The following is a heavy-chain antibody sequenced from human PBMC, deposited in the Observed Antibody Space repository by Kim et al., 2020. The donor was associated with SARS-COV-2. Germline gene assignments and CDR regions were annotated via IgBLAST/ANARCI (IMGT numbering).Heavy chain of an antibody. CDR1: GFTFGDYA. CDR3: TRSTVTLRWFDP. J-gene: IGHJ5*02. V-gene: IGHV3-49*04. CDR2: IRSKAYGGTT. Sequence: GGSLRLSCTASGFTFGDYAMSWVRQAPGKGLEWVGFIRSKAYGGTTEYAASVKGRFTISRDDSKSIAYLQMNSLKTEDTAVYYCTRSTVTLRWFDPWGQGTLVTVSS. D-gene: IGHD4-17*01.